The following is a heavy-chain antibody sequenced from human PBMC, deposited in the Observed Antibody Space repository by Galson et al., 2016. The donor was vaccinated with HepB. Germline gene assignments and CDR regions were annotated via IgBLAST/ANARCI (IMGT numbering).Heavy chain of an antibody. CDR3: ARGAGYSSSWYAAGRAFDI. Sequence: SLRLSCAASGFTVSRNYMSWVRQAPGKGLECVSVIYSSDTSYYADSVKGRFTISRHNSRNTLYLQMNSLRAEDTALYYCARGAGYSSSWYAAGRAFDIWGPGTVVTVSS. V-gene: IGHV3-53*04. CDR1: GFTVSRNY. CDR2: IYSSDTS. D-gene: IGHD6-13*01. J-gene: IGHJ3*02.